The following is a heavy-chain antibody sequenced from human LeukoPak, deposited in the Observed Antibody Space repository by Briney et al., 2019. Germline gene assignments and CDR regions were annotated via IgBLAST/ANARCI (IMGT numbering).Heavy chain of an antibody. CDR3: ARGAGGSYYGFWFDP. CDR2: IIPIFGTA. V-gene: IGHV1-69*13. Sequence: ASVKVSCKASGGTFSSYAISWVRQAPGQGLEWMGGIIPIFGTANYAQKFQGRVTITVDESTSTAYMELSSLRSEDTAVYYCARGAGGSYYGFWFDPWGQGTLVTVSS. D-gene: IGHD1-26*01. J-gene: IGHJ5*02. CDR1: GGTFSSYA.